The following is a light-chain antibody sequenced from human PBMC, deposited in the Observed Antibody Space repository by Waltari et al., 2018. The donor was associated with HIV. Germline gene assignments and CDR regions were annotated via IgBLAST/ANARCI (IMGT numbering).Light chain of an antibody. CDR1: NSNVGRTP. Sequence: QSVLTQPPSASGTPGRRVTISCSGNNSNVGRTPVNWYRQVTGTDPKLLMFSNNQRPSGVPDRFSGSKSGTSASLAIRGLKSEDEADYYCAARDDSLNAWVFGGGTKVTVL. J-gene: IGLJ3*02. CDR3: AARDDSLNAWV. CDR2: SNN. V-gene: IGLV1-44*01.